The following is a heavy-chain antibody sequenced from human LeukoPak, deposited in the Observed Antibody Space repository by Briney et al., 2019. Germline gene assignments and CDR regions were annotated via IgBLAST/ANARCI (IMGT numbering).Heavy chain of an antibody. V-gene: IGHV4-59*08. Sequence: SETLSLTCTVSGASISSYYWSWIRQPPGKGLEWIGYISYSGGSNYNPSLNYNPSLKSRVTISVDTSKNQFSLKLSSVTAADTAVYYCAREPAASYYNYYYMDVWGEGTTVTVSS. D-gene: IGHD2-2*01. CDR1: GASISSYY. J-gene: IGHJ6*03. CDR2: ISYSGGS. CDR3: AREPAASYYNYYYMDV.